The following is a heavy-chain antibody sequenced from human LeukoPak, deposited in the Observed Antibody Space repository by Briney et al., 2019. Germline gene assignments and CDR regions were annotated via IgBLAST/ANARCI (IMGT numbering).Heavy chain of an antibody. CDR2: INSDGSST. Sequence: PGGSLRLSCAASGFTFSSYWTHWVRHAPGKGLVWVSRINSDGSSTSYADSVKGRFTISRDNAKNTLYLQMNSLRAEDTAVYYCAREGGYCSGGSCYYYYMDVWGKGTTVTISS. CDR1: GFTFSSYW. D-gene: IGHD2-15*01. CDR3: AREGGYCSGGSCYYYYMDV. J-gene: IGHJ6*03. V-gene: IGHV3-74*01.